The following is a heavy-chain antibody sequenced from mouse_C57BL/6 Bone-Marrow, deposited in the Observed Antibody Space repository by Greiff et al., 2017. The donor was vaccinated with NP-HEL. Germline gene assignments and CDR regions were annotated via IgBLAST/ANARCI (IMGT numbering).Heavy chain of an antibody. D-gene: IGHD2-12*01. CDR2: GQGLEWIG. J-gene: IGHJ3*01. CDR3: SEDSAVYYCAWGRRGRQDWFAY. Sequence: VQRVESGPELARPWASVKISCQAFYTFSRRVHFAIRDTNYWMQWVKQRPGQGLEWIGAIYPGNGDTSYNQKFKGKATLTADKSSSTAYMQLSSLTSEDSAVYYCAWGRRGRQDWFAYWGQGTLVTVSA. CDR1: YTFSRRVH. V-gene: IGHV1-87*01.